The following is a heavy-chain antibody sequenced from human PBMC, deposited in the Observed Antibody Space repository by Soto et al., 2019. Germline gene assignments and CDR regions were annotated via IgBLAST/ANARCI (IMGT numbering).Heavy chain of an antibody. Sequence: EVQLVESGGGLVQPGGSLRLSCAASGFTVSSNYMSWVRQAPGTGLEWVSVIYSGGSTYYADSVKGRFNISRDNSKNTLYRQMNSLRAEDTAVYYCARDLAVAGTWGYFDYWGQGTLVTVSS. V-gene: IGHV3-66*01. CDR3: ARDLAVAGTWGYFDY. J-gene: IGHJ4*02. CDR2: IYSGGST. CDR1: GFTVSSNY. D-gene: IGHD6-19*01.